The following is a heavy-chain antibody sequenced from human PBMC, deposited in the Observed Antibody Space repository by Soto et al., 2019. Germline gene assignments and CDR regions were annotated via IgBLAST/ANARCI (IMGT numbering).Heavy chain of an antibody. CDR3: AREDDSSGSYSWFDP. Sequence: VNVSCKASGCTIRSYTIDGVRQAPGQGLEWMGGIVPSLDSATYAQKFRGRLTITADESTKTVYMYLTSLSSDDTAVYYCAREDDSSGSYSWFDPWGQGTLVTVSS. CDR2: IVPSLDSA. J-gene: IGHJ5*02. CDR1: GCTIRSYT. V-gene: IGHV1-69*01. D-gene: IGHD3-22*01.